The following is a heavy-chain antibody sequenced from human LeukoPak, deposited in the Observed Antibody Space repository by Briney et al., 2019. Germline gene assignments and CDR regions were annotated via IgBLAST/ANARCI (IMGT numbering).Heavy chain of an antibody. Sequence: SGGSLRLSCAASGFTFDDYGMSWVRQAPGKGLEWVSGINWNGGSTGYADSVKGRFTISRDNAKNSLYLQMNSLRAEDTAVYYCARLRFPTVTINWFDPWGQGTLVTVSS. CDR1: GFTFDDYG. CDR2: INWNGGST. D-gene: IGHD4-11*01. CDR3: ARLRFPTVTINWFDP. J-gene: IGHJ5*02. V-gene: IGHV3-20*04.